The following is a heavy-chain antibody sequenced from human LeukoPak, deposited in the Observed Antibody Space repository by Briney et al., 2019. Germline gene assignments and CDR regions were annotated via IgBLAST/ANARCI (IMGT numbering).Heavy chain of an antibody. CDR1: GGSISSGGYY. CDR2: IYHSGST. D-gene: IGHD2-8*01. CDR3: ARDHGDFYYYMDV. V-gene: IGHV4-30-2*01. J-gene: IGHJ6*03. Sequence: SQTLSLTCTVSGGSISSGGYYWSWIRQPPGKGLEWIGYIYHSGSTYYNPSLKSRVTISVDRSKNQFCLKLSSVTAADTAVYYCARDHGDFYYYMDVWGKGTTVTVSS.